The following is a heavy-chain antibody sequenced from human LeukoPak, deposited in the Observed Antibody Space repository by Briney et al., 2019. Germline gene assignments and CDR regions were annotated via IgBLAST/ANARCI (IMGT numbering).Heavy chain of an antibody. Sequence: SETLSLTCTVSGGSISSYYWSWIRQPPGKGLEWIGYIYYSGSTNYNPSLKSRVTISVDTSKNQFSLKLSSVTAADTAVYYCARHFREVEWYGEFDYWGQGTLIAVSS. CDR1: GGSISSYY. J-gene: IGHJ4*02. CDR3: ARHFREVEWYGEFDY. D-gene: IGHD3-10*01. CDR2: IYYSGST. V-gene: IGHV4-59*08.